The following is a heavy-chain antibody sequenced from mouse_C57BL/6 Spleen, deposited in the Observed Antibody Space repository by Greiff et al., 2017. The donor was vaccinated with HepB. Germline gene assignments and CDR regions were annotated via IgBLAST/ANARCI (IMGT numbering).Heavy chain of an antibody. CDR3: ARKGYGSSFFDV. CDR2: IYPGSGNT. CDR1: GYTFTDYY. Sequence: VQLQQSGAELVRPGASVKLSCKASGYTFTDYYINWVKQRPGPGLEWIARIYPGSGNTYYNEKFKGKATLTAEKSSSTAYMQLSSLTSEDSAVYFCARKGYGSSFFDVWGTGTTVTVSS. V-gene: IGHV1-76*01. D-gene: IGHD1-1*01. J-gene: IGHJ1*03.